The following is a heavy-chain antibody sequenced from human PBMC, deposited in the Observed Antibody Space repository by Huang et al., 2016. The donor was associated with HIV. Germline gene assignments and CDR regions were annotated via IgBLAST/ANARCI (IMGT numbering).Heavy chain of an antibody. CDR3: TRQGRPYASAFDI. Sequence: EVQLVESGGGLVQPGGSLKLSCAASGFTFSGSAMHWVRQASGKGLEWVGRIRSKANSYATAYAASVKGRFTISRDDSKNTAYLQMNSLKTEDTAVYYCTRQGRPYASAFDIWGQGTMVTVSS. J-gene: IGHJ3*02. CDR2: IRSKANSYAT. D-gene: IGHD4-17*01. V-gene: IGHV3-73*01. CDR1: GFTFSGSA.